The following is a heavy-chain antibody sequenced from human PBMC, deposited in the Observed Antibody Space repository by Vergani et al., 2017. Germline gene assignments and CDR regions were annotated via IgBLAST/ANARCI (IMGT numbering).Heavy chain of an antibody. Sequence: QVQLVESGGNVVQSGTSLRLSCAASGFSFGSYGMHWVRQSPGKGLEWVAVISNDGGNKYYADSVKGRFTIYKDNTVDMLSLQMNSLRPDDTAVYYCVRYLNYYGSGSYFNWFDPWGQGTLVTVSS. D-gene: IGHD3-10*01. CDR2: ISNDGGNK. J-gene: IGHJ5*02. V-gene: IGHV3-30*03. CDR3: VRYLNYYGSGSYFNWFDP. CDR1: GFSFGSYG.